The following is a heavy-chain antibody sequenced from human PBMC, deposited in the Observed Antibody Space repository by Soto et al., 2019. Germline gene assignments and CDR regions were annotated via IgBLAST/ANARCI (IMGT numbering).Heavy chain of an antibody. D-gene: IGHD2-21*02. J-gene: IGHJ4*02. Sequence: PGGSLRLSCAASGFTLTHYSMNWVRQAPGKGLEWVAYISSSSNNIYYADSVKGRFTISRDNVMNSVDLQMNSLRDEDTAVYYCARDARREVTSFLNYWGPGILVTVSS. CDR3: ARDARREVTSFLNY. CDR1: GFTLTHYS. CDR2: ISSSSNNI. V-gene: IGHV3-48*02.